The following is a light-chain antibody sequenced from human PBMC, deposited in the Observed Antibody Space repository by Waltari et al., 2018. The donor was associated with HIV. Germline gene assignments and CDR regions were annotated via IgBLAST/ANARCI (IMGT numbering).Light chain of an antibody. CDR2: AVS. V-gene: IGLV2-23*02. J-gene: IGLJ2*01. CDR3: CSYAGKSNTFLI. Sequence: QSALTQPASVSGSPGQSITISCTGTSNDVGSYNFVYWYQQHPGKAPRLIIYAVSKRPSVVSNRFSGSESGDTASLTIAGLQAEDEADYSCCSYAGKSNTFLIFGGGTKLTVL. CDR1: SNDVGSYNF.